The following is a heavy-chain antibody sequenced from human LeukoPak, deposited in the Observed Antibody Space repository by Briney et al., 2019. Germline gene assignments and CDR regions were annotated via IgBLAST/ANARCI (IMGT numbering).Heavy chain of an antibody. V-gene: IGHV3-30*18. Sequence: PGGSLRLSCAASGFTFSSYWMRWVRQAPGKGLEWVAVISYDGSNKYYADSVKGRFTISRDNSKNTLYLQMNSLRAEDTAVYYCAKEITMVRGVIITGGLYYYYGMDVWGQGTTVTVSS. CDR1: GFTFSSYW. CDR3: AKEITMVRGVIITGGLYYYYGMDV. D-gene: IGHD3-10*01. J-gene: IGHJ6*02. CDR2: ISYDGSNK.